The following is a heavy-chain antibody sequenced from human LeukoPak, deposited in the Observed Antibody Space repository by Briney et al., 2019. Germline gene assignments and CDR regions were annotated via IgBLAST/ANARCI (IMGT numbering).Heavy chain of an antibody. CDR1: GGSFSGYY. V-gene: IGHV4-34*01. D-gene: IGHD6-13*01. CDR3: ASIAAGNDY. CDR2: INHSGST. Sequence: PSETLSLTCAVYGGSFSGYYWSLVRQPPGKGLEWIGEINHSGSTNYNPSLKSRVTISVDTSKNQFSLKLSSVTAADTAVYYCASIAAGNDYWGQGTLVTVSS. J-gene: IGHJ4*02.